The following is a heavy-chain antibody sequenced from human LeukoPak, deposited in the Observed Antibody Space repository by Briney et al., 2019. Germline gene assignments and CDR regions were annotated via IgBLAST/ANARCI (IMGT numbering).Heavy chain of an antibody. CDR3: AKDGSGPVYDY. J-gene: IGHJ4*02. V-gene: IGHV3-23*01. Sequence: GGSLRLSCAASGFTFNNYAMSWVRQAPGKWREWVSGISNSGGSTYYADSVKGRLTISRDNSKNALYLQMDSLRAEDTAVYYCAKDGSGPVYDYWGQGTLVTVSS. CDR1: GFTFNNYA. CDR2: ISNSGGST. D-gene: IGHD2-15*01.